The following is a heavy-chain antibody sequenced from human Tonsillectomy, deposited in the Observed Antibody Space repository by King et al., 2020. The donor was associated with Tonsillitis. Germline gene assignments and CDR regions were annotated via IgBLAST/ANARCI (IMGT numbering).Heavy chain of an antibody. CDR3: ARVRYCRGGSCYRNYYMDV. CDR2: IYSGGST. D-gene: IGHD2-15*01. J-gene: IGHJ6*03. Sequence: VQLVESGGGLVQPGGSLRLSCAASGFTVSSNYMSWVRQAPGKGLEWVSVIYSGGSTYYADSVKGRFTISRDNSKNTLYLQMNSLRAEDTAVYYCARVRYCRGGSCYRNYYMDVWGKGTTVTVSS. CDR1: GFTVSSNY. V-gene: IGHV3-66*01.